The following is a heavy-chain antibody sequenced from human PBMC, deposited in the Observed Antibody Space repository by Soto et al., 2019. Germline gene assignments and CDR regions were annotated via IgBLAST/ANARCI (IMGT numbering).Heavy chain of an antibody. Sequence: EVQLVESGGGLVQPGGSLILSCAASGFTFSTYHMNWVRQAPGKGLEWVSYIHSGGSRIYYADSVKGRFTISRDNAKNSLYLQMNSLRAEDTAAYYCARDGSTVTTNYHYAMDVWGQGTTVTVSS. J-gene: IGHJ6*02. CDR3: ARDGSTVTTNYHYAMDV. CDR2: IHSGGSRI. CDR1: GFTFSTYH. D-gene: IGHD4-17*01. V-gene: IGHV3-48*03.